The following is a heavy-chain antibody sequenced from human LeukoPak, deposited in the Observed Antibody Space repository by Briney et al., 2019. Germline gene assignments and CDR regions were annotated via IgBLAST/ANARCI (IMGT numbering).Heavy chain of an antibody. D-gene: IGHD2-2*01. CDR3: AKAGIRDIVVVPAARTGGFDP. CDR2: ISWNSGSI. J-gene: IGHJ5*02. CDR1: GFTFGDYA. Sequence: PGGSLRLSCAASGFTFGDYAMHWVRQAPGKGLEWVSGISWNSGSIGYADSVKGRFTISRGNAKNTLYLQMNSLRAEDTAVYYCAKAGIRDIVVVPAARTGGFDPWGQGTLVTVSS. V-gene: IGHV3-9*01.